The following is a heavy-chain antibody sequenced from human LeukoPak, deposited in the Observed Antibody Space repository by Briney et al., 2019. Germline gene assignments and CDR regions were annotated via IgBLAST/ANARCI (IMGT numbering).Heavy chain of an antibody. J-gene: IGHJ5*02. CDR2: IYSSGST. V-gene: IGHV4-59*01. Sequence: SETLSLTCTVSGGSISNYYWSWIRQPPGKGLEWIGYIYSSGSTNYNPSPKSRGTISVDTSKNQFSLKLSSVTSADAAVYYCARDKGAARPHNWFDPWGQGTLVTVSS. D-gene: IGHD6-6*01. CDR3: ARDKGAARPHNWFDP. CDR1: GGSISNYY.